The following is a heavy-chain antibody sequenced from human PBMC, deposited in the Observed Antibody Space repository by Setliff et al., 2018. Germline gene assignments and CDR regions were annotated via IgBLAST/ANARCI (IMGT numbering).Heavy chain of an antibody. CDR1: GGSFSGYY. D-gene: IGHD3-22*01. V-gene: IGHV4-34*01. CDR2: INHSGST. CDR3: ARQEDDSSGYYSTD. J-gene: IGHJ4*02. Sequence: SETLSLTCAVYGGSFSGYYWSWIRQPPGKGLEWIGEINHSGSTTYSPSLKSRVTISVDTSKNQFSLKLSSVTVADTAVYYCARQEDDSSGYYSTDWGQGTLVTVSS.